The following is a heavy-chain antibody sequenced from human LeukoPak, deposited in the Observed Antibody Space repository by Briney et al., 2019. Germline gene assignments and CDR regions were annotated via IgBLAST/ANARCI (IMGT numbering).Heavy chain of an antibody. J-gene: IGHJ4*02. V-gene: IGHV3-7*01. CDR1: GFPFSSYW. D-gene: IGHD1-1*01. Sequence: GGSLRLSCAASGFPFSSYWMSWVRQAPGKGLEWVANIKQDGSDKYYVDSVKGRFTISRDNAKNSLYLQLNSLRADDTAVYYCARLTGTTGFDYWGQGTLVTVSA. CDR3: ARLTGTTGFDY. CDR2: IKQDGSDK.